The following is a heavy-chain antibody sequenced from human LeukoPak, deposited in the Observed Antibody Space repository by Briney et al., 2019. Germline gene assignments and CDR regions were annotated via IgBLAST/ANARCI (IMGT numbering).Heavy chain of an antibody. V-gene: IGHV3-43D*03. CDR2: ISWDGSNT. CDR3: AKGHRGSTYYNGVDV. Sequence: PGGSLRLSCAASGFTFDDHAMHWVRQAPGKGLEWVSLISWDGSNTYYADSVKGRFTISRDNSKNSLSLQMNSLRPEDTALYYCAKGHRGSTYYNGVDVWGHGTTVTVSS. D-gene: IGHD3-10*01. CDR1: GFTFDDHA. J-gene: IGHJ6*02.